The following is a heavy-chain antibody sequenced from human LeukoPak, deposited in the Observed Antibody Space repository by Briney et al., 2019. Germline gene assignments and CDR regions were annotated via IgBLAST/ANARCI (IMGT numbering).Heavy chain of an antibody. V-gene: IGHV1-18*01. CDR3: ASSAGYDILTAYLLDY. CDR2: ISAYNGNT. CDR1: GYTFTSYG. J-gene: IGHJ4*02. Sequence: ASVKVSCKASGYTFTSYGISWVRQAPGQGLEWMGWISAYNGNTNYAQKLQGRVTMTTDTSTSTAFMELRSLRSDDTAVYYCASSAGYDILTAYLLDYWGQGTLVTVSS. D-gene: IGHD3-9*01.